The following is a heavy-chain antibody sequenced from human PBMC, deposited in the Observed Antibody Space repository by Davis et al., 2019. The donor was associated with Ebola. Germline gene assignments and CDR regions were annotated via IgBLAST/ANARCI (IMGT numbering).Heavy chain of an antibody. CDR2: ISWNSVTI. CDR3: AKDRSSAAYYFDD. CDR1: GFTFDDYA. D-gene: IGHD6-13*01. V-gene: IGHV3-9*01. Sequence: SLKISCATPGFTFDDYAMHWVRQAPGKGLEWVSGISWNSVTIGYADSVKGRFTISRDNAKKSLYLQMNSLRAEDTAFYYCAKDRSSAAYYFDDWGQGTLVTVSS. J-gene: IGHJ4*02.